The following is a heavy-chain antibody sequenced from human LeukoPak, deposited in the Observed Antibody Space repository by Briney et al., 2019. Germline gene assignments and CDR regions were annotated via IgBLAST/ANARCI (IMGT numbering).Heavy chain of an antibody. J-gene: IGHJ4*02. Sequence: VKVSCKVSGYTFTDYYMHWVQQAPGKGLKWMGLVDPEDGETIYAEKFQGRVTITADTSTDTAYMELSSLRSEDTAVYYCATSAIGGNIAVGYWGQGTLVTVSS. CDR2: VDPEDGET. CDR3: ATSAIGGNIAVGY. CDR1: GYTFTDYY. D-gene: IGHD2-21*01. V-gene: IGHV1-69-2*01.